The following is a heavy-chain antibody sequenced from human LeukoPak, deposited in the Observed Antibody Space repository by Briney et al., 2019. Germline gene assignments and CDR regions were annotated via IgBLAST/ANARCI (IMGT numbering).Heavy chain of an antibody. Sequence: GGSLRLSCAASGFTFSSYGMSWVRQAPGKGLEWVSAINTSGGSTGYADSVKGRFTISRDNAKNSLYLQMNSLRAEDTALYYCAREKIDYYGSRDYWGQGTLVTVSS. D-gene: IGHD3-10*01. CDR2: INTSGGST. CDR3: AREKIDYYGSRDY. CDR1: GFTFSSYG. J-gene: IGHJ4*02. V-gene: IGHV3-20*04.